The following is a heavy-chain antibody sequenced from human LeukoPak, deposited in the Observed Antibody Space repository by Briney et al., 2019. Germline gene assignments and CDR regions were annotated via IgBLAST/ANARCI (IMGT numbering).Heavy chain of an antibody. CDR2: IYTSGST. Sequence: SQTLSLTCTVSGGSISSGSYYWSWIRQPAGKGLEWIGRIYTSGSTNYNPSLKSRVTISVDTSKNQFSLKLSSVTAADTAVYYCARDAGYSLQEYYYYYMDVWGKGTTVTVSS. CDR1: GGSISSGSYY. CDR3: ARDAGYSLQEYYYYYMDV. D-gene: IGHD5-18*01. V-gene: IGHV4-61*02. J-gene: IGHJ6*03.